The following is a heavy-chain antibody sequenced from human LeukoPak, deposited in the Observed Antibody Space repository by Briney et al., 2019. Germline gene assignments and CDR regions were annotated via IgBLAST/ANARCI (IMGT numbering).Heavy chain of an antibody. Sequence: LETLSLTCAVYGGSFSGYYWSWIRQPPGKGLEWIGEINHSGSTNYNPSLKSRVTISVDTSKNQFSLKLSSVTAADTAVYYCARGFGGAWYYYDSRANYFDCWGQGTLVTVSS. D-gene: IGHD3-22*01. CDR3: ARGFGGAWYYYDSRANYFDC. V-gene: IGHV4-34*01. CDR2: INHSGST. J-gene: IGHJ4*02. CDR1: GGSFSGYY.